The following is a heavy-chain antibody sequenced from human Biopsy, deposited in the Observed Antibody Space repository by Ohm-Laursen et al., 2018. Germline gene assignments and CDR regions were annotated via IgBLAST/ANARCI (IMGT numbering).Heavy chain of an antibody. D-gene: IGHD6-6*01. Sequence: SLRLSCTASGFALSDYSMIWVRQAPGKGLEWVSSISSTSSHINYADSVKGRFTISRGNAKNSLYLQLNSLRVEDTAVYYCARDSSRRAREGGMDVWGQGTTVTVSS. V-gene: IGHV3-21*01. CDR3: ARDSSRRAREGGMDV. CDR1: GFALSDYS. J-gene: IGHJ6*02. CDR2: ISSTSSHI.